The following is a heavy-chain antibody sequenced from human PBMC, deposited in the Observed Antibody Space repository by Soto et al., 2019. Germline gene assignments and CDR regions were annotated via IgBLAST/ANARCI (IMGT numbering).Heavy chain of an antibody. CDR1: GGSISSYY. J-gene: IGHJ6*02. D-gene: IGHD2-21*02. V-gene: IGHV4-59*03. CDR2: IYYSGST. CDR3: GTQSEVTATPYYYYYYGMDV. Sequence: SETLSLTCTVSGGSISSYYWSWIRQPPGKGLEWIGYIYYSGSTNYNPSLKSRVTISVDTSTDTAYMELSSLRSEDTAVYYCGTQSEVTATPYYYYYYGMDVWGQGTTVTVSS.